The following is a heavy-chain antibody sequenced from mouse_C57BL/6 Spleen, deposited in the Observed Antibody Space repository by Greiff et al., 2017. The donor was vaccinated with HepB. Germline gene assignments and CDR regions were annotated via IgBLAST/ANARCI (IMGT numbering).Heavy chain of an antibody. J-gene: IGHJ4*01. CDR2: IDPSDSYT. D-gene: IGHD1-1*01. V-gene: IGHV1-69*01. CDR3: ARRRGYYGSSSGFYAMDY. Sequence: VQLQQPGAELVMPGASVKLSCKASGYTFTSYWMHWVKQRPGQGLEWIGEIDPSDSYTNYNQKFKGKSTLTVDKSSSTAYMQLSSLTSEDSAVYYCARRRGYYGSSSGFYAMDYWGQGTSVTVSS. CDR1: GYTFTSYW.